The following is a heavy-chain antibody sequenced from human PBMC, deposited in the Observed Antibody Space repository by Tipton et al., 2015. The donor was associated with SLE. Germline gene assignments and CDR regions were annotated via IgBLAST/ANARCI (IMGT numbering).Heavy chain of an antibody. CDR2: IYYSGST. CDR3: AREGFYDSSGYSSTWAFDI. V-gene: IGHV4-59*01. D-gene: IGHD3-22*01. J-gene: IGHJ3*02. CDR1: GGSISSYY. Sequence: TLSLTCTVSGGSISSYYWSWIRQPPGKGLEWIGDIYYSGSTNYNPSLKSRVTISVDTSKNQFSLKLSSVTAADTAVYYCAREGFYDSSGYSSTWAFDIWGQGTMVTVSS.